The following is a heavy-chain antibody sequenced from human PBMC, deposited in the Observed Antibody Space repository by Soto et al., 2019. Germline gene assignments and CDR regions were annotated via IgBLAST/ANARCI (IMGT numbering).Heavy chain of an antibody. CDR2: INPNSGGT. V-gene: IGHV1-2*04. Sequence: QVQLVQSGAEVKKPGASVKVSCKASGYTFTGYYMHWVRQAPGQGLEWMGWINPNSGGTNYAQKFQGWVTMTRDTSPSTAYMELSRLRSDDTAVYYCARDLRGYSSGWGGGYYFDYWGQGTLVTVSS. D-gene: IGHD6-19*01. CDR1: GYTFTGYY. J-gene: IGHJ4*02. CDR3: ARDLRGYSSGWGGGYYFDY.